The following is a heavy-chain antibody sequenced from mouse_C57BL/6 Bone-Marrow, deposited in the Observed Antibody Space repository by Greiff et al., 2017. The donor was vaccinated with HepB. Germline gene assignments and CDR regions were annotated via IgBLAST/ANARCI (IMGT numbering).Heavy chain of an antibody. CDR1: GYTFTDYY. J-gene: IGHJ2*01. CDR2: IYPGSGNT. V-gene: IGHV1-76*01. Sequence: QVQLQQSGAELVRPGASVKLSCKASGYTFTDYYINWVKQRPGQGLEWIARIYPGSGNTYYNEKFKGKATLTAEKSSSTAYMQLSSLTSEDSAVYFCARGRGPFDYWGQGTTLTVSS. CDR3: ARGRGPFDY.